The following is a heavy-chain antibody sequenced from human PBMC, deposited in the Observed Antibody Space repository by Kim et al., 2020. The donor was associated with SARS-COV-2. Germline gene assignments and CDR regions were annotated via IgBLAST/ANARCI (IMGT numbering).Heavy chain of an antibody. J-gene: IGHJ4*01. CDR1: GFTFSSYG. CDR3: AKAQDCSGGSCPYFDY. V-gene: IGHV3-33*06. Sequence: GGSLRLSCAASGFTFSSYGMHWVRQAPGRGLEWVAVIWYDGSNKYYADSVKGRFTISRDNSKNTLYLQMNSLRAEDTAVYYCAKAQDCSGGSCPYFDYWGQGNLVTVSS. CDR2: IWYDGSNK. D-gene: IGHD2-15*01.